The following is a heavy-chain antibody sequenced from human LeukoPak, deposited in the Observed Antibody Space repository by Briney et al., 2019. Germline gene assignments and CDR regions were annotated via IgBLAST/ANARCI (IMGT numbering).Heavy chain of an antibody. CDR2: ISYDGSNK. V-gene: IGHV3-30-3*01. CDR1: GFTFSSYA. J-gene: IGHJ4*02. CDR3: AVDFGWISGLDY. Sequence: GGSLRLSCAAFGFTFSSYAMHWVRQAPGEGLEWVVVISYDGSNKYYADSVKGRFTISRDNSKNTLFLQMNSLRGEDTAVYYCAVDFGWISGLDYWGQGGLVTVSS. D-gene: IGHD2-2*03.